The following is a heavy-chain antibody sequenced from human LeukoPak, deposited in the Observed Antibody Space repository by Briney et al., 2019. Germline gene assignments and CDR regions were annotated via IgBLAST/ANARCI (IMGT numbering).Heavy chain of an antibody. Sequence: SETLSLTCTVSGGSISSYYWSWIRQPPGKGLEWIGYIYYSGSTNYNPSLKSRVTISVDTSKNQFSLKLSSVTAADTAVYYCARENRYCSSTSCSYYYYMDVWGKGTTVAVSS. CDR3: ARENRYCSSTSCSYYYYMDV. V-gene: IGHV4-59*01. CDR2: IYYSGST. J-gene: IGHJ6*03. CDR1: GGSISSYY. D-gene: IGHD2-2*01.